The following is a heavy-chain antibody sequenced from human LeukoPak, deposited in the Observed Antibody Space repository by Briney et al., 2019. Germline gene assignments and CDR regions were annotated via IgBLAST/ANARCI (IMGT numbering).Heavy chain of an antibody. J-gene: IGHJ5*02. CDR1: GGSFSGYY. V-gene: IGHV4-34*01. D-gene: IGHD5-18*01. CDR3: ARVGRRGYRVNNWFDP. Sequence: SETLSLTCAVYGGSFSGYYWSWIRQPPGKGGEWIGEINHSGSTNYNPSLKSRVTISVDTSKNQFSLKLSSVTAADTAVYYCARVGRRGYRVNNWFDPWGQGTLVTVSS. CDR2: INHSGST.